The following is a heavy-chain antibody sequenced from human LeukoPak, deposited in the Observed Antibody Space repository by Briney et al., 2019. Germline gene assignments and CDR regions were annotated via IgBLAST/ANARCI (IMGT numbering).Heavy chain of an antibody. CDR3: ARELPGHWVDY. J-gene: IGHJ4*02. CDR2: INHSGST. D-gene: IGHD3-10*01. Sequence: SETLSLTCAVYGGSFSGYYWSWIRKPPGKGLEWIGEINHSGSTNYNPSLKSRVTISVDTSKNQFSLKLSSVTAADTAVYYCARELPGHWVDYWGQGTLVTVSS. V-gene: IGHV4-34*01. CDR1: GGSFSGYY.